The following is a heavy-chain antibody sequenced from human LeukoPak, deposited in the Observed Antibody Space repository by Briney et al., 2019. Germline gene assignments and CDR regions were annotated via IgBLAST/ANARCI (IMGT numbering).Heavy chain of an antibody. CDR2: IKSKTDGGTT. Sequence: GGSLRLSCAASGFTFSNAWMSWVRQAPGKGLEWVGRIKSKTDGGTTDYAAPVKGRFTISRDNAKNSLYLQMNSLRAEDTAVYYCARGGSYFSLDPWGQGILVTVSS. V-gene: IGHV3-15*01. CDR3: ARGGSYFSLDP. D-gene: IGHD1-26*01. J-gene: IGHJ5*02. CDR1: GFTFSNAW.